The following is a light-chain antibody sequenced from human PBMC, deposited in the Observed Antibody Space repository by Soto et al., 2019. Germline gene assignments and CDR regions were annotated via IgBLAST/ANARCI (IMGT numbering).Light chain of an antibody. CDR1: QSISTW. J-gene: IGKJ4*01. CDR3: QQYNTSPLT. CDR2: KAS. Sequence: DIQMTQSPSTLSASVGDRVTITCRASQSISTWLAWYQQKAGKAPKLLIYKASSLEGGVPSRFSGSGSGTEFNITISGLQPDDFATYYCQQYNTSPLTFGGGTTVDIK. V-gene: IGKV1-5*03.